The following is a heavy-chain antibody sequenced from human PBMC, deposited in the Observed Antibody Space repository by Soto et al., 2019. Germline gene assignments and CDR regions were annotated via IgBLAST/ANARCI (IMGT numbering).Heavy chain of an antibody. V-gene: IGHV3-33*01. CDR1: GFTFSSYG. CDR2: IWYDGSNK. D-gene: IGHD2-2*01. CDR3: ARSRVVPAATPWIPGNYYYYYYMDV. J-gene: IGHJ6*03. Sequence: PGGSLRLSCAASGFTFSSYGMHWVRQAPGKGLEWVAVIWYDGSNKYYADSVKGRFTISRDNSKNTLYLQMNSLRAEDTAVYYCARSRVVPAATPWIPGNYYYYYYMDVWGKGTTVTVSS.